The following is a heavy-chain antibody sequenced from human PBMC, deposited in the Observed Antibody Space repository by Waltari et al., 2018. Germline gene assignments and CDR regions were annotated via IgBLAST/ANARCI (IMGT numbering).Heavy chain of an antibody. V-gene: IGHV1-69*01. CDR3: AREVGGSFYWYFDL. CDR1: GDTFSSFA. Sequence: QVQLVQSGAEVKKPGSSVKVSCKASGDTFSSFAFNWVRQAPGQGLEWMGGIIPMFSTTNYAQKFQGRVTITADESTRSVYMDLSGLSSEDTARYYCAREVGGSFYWYFDLRGRGTLVTVSS. D-gene: IGHD1-26*01. CDR2: IIPMFSTT. J-gene: IGHJ2*01.